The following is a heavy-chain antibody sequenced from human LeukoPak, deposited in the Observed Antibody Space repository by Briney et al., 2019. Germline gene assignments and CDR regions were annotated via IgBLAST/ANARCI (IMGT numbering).Heavy chain of an antibody. Sequence: PGGSLRLSCVASGFVFSTYSISWVRQAPGKGLEWVSSIYGSGSKTFYADSVKGRFTISRDSSMTTVFLQMNGLRVEDTALYYCAKDRVPDNGWSLDIWGQGTMVTVSA. J-gene: IGHJ3*02. V-gene: IGHV3-23*01. D-gene: IGHD3-3*01. CDR3: AKDRVPDNGWSLDI. CDR1: GFVFSTYS. CDR2: IYGSGSKT.